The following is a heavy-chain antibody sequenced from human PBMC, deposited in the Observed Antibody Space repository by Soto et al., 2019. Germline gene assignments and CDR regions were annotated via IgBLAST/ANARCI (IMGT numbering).Heavy chain of an antibody. V-gene: IGHV4-59*01. J-gene: IGHJ5*02. Sequence: PSETLSLTCTVSGGSISSYYWSWIRQPPGKGLEWIGYIYYSGSTNYNPSLKSRVTISVDTSKNQFSLKLSSVTAADTAVYYCAREAYSSSHSRWFDPWGQGTLVTVPQ. CDR2: IYYSGST. D-gene: IGHD6-19*01. CDR1: GGSISSYY. CDR3: AREAYSSSHSRWFDP.